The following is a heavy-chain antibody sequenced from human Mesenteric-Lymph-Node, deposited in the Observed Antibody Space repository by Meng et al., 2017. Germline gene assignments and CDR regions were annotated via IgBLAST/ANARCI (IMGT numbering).Heavy chain of an antibody. D-gene: IGHD2-2*02. J-gene: IGHJ6*02. CDR1: GFTFSSYS. V-gene: IGHV3-21*04. Sequence: GESLKISCAASGFTFSSYSMNWVRQAPGKGLEWVSSISSSSSYIYYADSVKGRFTISRDNAKNSLYLQMNSLRTEDTALYYCAKDISAGPYLPYLPYYYYGMDVWGQGTTVTVSS. CDR3: AKDISAGPYLPYLPYYYYGMDV. CDR2: ISSSSSYI.